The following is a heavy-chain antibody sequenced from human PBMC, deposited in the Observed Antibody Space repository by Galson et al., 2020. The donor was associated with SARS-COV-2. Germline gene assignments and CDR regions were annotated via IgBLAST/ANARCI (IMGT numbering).Heavy chain of an antibody. V-gene: IGHV4-39*01. CDR3: ARLYLGYYYDSSVYLSTEFDY. Sequence: SETLSLTCTVSGGSISSSSYYWGWIRQPPGKGLEWIGSIYYSGSTYYNPSLKSRVTISVDTSKNQFSLKLSSVTAADTAVYYCARLYLGYYYDSSVYLSTEFDYWGHGTLVTVSS. CDR2: IYYSGST. CDR1: GGSISSSSYY. D-gene: IGHD3-22*01. J-gene: IGHJ4*01.